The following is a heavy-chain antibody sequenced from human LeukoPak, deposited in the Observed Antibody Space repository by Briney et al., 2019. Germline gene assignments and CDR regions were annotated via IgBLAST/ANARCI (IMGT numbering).Heavy chain of an antibody. CDR1: GFIFSNYE. Sequence: GGSLRLSCGASGFIFSNYEMNWVRQAPGKGPEWISYINSSANTIYYRDSVKGRFTISRDNARNSLYLQMNSLRAEDTAVYYCVREAFDYIWGTYRLFEFWGQGTLVTVSS. CDR2: INSSANTI. CDR3: VREAFDYIWGTYRLFEF. V-gene: IGHV3-48*03. J-gene: IGHJ4*02. D-gene: IGHD3-16*02.